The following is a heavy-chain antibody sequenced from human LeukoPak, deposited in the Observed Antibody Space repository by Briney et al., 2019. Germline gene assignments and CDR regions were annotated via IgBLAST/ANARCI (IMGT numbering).Heavy chain of an antibody. J-gene: IGHJ3*02. Sequence: GASVKVSCKASGYTFTSYGISWVRQAPGQGLEWMGWINPNSGGTNYAQKFQGRVTMTRDTSISTAYMELSRLRSDDTAVYYCARADMGAFDIWGQGTMVTVSS. V-gene: IGHV1-2*02. CDR2: INPNSGGT. CDR3: ARADMGAFDI. CDR1: GYTFTSYG. D-gene: IGHD2-15*01.